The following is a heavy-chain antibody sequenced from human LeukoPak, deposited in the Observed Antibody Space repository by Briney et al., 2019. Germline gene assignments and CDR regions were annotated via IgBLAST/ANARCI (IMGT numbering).Heavy chain of an antibody. D-gene: IGHD2-2*01. V-gene: IGHV3-23*01. J-gene: IGHJ6*02. Sequence: GGSLRLSCAASGFTFSYYAMSWVRQAPGSGLEWVSTISGSDGSTYYADSVKGRFTISRDNSKNTLYLQMNSLRAEDTAVYYCTKEVVEAAQGYFSSAMDVWGQGTTVTVSS. CDR3: TKEVVEAAQGYFSSAMDV. CDR2: ISGSDGST. CDR1: GFTFSYYA.